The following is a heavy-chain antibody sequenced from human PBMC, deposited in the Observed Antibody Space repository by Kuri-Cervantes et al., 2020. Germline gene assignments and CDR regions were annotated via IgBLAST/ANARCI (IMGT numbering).Heavy chain of an antibody. D-gene: IGHD2-15*01. CDR3: ARGHCSGGSCYQILYFDY. V-gene: IGHV1-69*05. J-gene: IGHJ4*02. CDR2: IIPIFGTA. Sequence: SVKVSCKASGYTFTSYGISWVRQAPGQGLEWMGGIIPIFGTANYAQKFQGRVTITTDESTSTAYMELSSLRSEDTAVYYCARGHCSGGSCYQILYFDYWGQGTLVTVSS. CDR1: GYTFTSYG.